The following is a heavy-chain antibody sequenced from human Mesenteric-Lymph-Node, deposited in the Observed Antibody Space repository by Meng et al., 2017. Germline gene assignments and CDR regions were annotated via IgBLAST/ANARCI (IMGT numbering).Heavy chain of an antibody. CDR3: ARTSSGGGYYYGMDV. CDR1: GGTFSSYA. J-gene: IGHJ6*02. D-gene: IGHD2-15*01. Sequence: SVKVSCKASGGTFSSYAISWVRQAPGQGFEWMGGIIPIFGTANYAQKFQGRVTITADESTSTAYMELSSLRSEDTAVYYCARTSSGGGYYYGMDVWGQGTTVTVSS. V-gene: IGHV1-69*13. CDR2: IIPIFGTA.